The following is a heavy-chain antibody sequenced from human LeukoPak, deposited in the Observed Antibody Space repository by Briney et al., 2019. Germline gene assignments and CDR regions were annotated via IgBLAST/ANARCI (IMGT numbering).Heavy chain of an antibody. Sequence: GGSLRPSCAASGFTFSSYAMSWVRQAPGQGLEWVSGISGSGTTTYYADSVKGRFTVSRDNSKNTLYLQMNSLRAEDTAVYYCAKPLSAASGTDFDYWGQGTLVTVSS. CDR1: GFTFSSYA. J-gene: IGHJ4*02. CDR3: AKPLSAASGTDFDY. D-gene: IGHD6-13*01. CDR2: ISGSGTTT. V-gene: IGHV3-23*01.